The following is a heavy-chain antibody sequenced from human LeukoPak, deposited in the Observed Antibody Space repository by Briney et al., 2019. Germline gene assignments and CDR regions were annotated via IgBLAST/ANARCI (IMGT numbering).Heavy chain of an antibody. CDR3: ARETTGTTTYFDY. J-gene: IGHJ4*02. CDR2: IYSGGST. D-gene: IGHD1-1*01. V-gene: IGHV3-66*01. Sequence: GGSLRLSCAASGFTVSSNYMSWVRQAPGKGLEWVSVIYSGGSTYYAGSVKGRFTISRDNSKNTLYLQMNSLRAEDTAVYYCARETTGTTTYFDYWGQGTLVTVSS. CDR1: GFTVSSNY.